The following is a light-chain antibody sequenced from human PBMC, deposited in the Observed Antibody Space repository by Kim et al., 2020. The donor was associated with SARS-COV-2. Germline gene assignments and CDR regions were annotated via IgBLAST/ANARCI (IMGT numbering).Light chain of an antibody. J-gene: IGKJ1*01. V-gene: IGKV3-15*01. Sequence: SPGERATLSCRAGQSVSSNLAWYQQKPGQAPRLLIYGASTRATGIPARFSGSGSGTEFTLTISSLQSEDFAVYYCQQYNNWPPVTFGQGTKVDIK. CDR2: GAS. CDR1: QSVSSN. CDR3: QQYNNWPPVT.